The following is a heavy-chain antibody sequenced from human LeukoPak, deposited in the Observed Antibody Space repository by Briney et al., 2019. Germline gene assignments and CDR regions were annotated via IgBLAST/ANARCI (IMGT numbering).Heavy chain of an antibody. J-gene: IGHJ6*03. CDR2: ISYDGSNK. Sequence: GGSLRLSCAASGFTFSSYAMHWVRQAPGKGLEWVAVISYDGSNKYYADSVKGRFTISRDNSKNTLYLQMNSLRAEDTAVYYCAKDSSSWYYRPASGYYYYMDVWGKGTTVTISS. D-gene: IGHD6-13*01. V-gene: IGHV3-30*04. CDR1: GFTFSSYA. CDR3: AKDSSSWYYRPASGYYYYMDV.